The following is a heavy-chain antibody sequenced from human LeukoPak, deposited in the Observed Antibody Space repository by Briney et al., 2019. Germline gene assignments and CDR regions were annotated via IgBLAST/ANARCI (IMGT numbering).Heavy chain of an antibody. CDR2: INPRGGST. CDR3: ARRDCVGDCYSNWFDP. V-gene: IGHV1-46*01. D-gene: IGHD2-21*02. CDR1: GYTFTNYF. J-gene: IGHJ5*02. Sequence: ASVKVSCKASGYTFTNYFMHWVRQAPGQGLEWMGIINPRGGSTGYAQKFQGRITMTTDMSTKTVYMELSSLESEDTAVYYCARRDCVGDCYSNWFDPWGQGTLVTVSS.